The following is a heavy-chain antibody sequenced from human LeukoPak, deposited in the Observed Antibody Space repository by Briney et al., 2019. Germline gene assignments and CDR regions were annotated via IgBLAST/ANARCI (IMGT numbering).Heavy chain of an antibody. Sequence: SETLSLTCAVYGGSFSGYYWSWIRQPPGKGLEWIGEINHSGSTNYNPSLKSRVTISVDTSKNQFSLKLSSVTAADTAVYYCAGGWVQLERHDAFDIWGQGTMVTVSS. CDR1: GGSFSGYY. CDR2: INHSGST. CDR3: AGGWVQLERHDAFDI. D-gene: IGHD1-1*01. J-gene: IGHJ3*02. V-gene: IGHV4-34*01.